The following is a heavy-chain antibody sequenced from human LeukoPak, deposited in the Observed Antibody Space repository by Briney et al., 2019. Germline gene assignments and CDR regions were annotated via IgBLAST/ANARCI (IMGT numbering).Heavy chain of an antibody. Sequence: GGSLRLSCAVSGITFSSYAMTWVRQAPGKGLEWVSTISGSGCSTYYAGSVKGRFTISRDNSKNTLYLQMNSLRAEDTAVYYCAKGAPYSSGWYSDYWGQGTLVTVSS. D-gene: IGHD6-19*01. V-gene: IGHV3-23*01. CDR3: AKGAPYSSGWYSDY. CDR1: GITFSSYA. J-gene: IGHJ4*02. CDR2: ISGSGCST.